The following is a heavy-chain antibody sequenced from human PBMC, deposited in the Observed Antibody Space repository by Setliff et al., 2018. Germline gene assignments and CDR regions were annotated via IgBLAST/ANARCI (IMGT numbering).Heavy chain of an antibody. J-gene: IGHJ2*01. D-gene: IGHD1-26*01. CDR3: ARDGGSSYSGYWYFDL. V-gene: IGHV4-34*01. CDR1: GGTFSDYH. CDR2: INHRGST. Sequence: PSETLSLTCAAYGGTFSDYHWTWIRQSPEKGLEWIGEINHRGSTNYNPSLKSRVTISIDTSKDQFSLKLISMTAADTAVYYCARDGGSSYSGYWYFDLWGRGTLVTVSS.